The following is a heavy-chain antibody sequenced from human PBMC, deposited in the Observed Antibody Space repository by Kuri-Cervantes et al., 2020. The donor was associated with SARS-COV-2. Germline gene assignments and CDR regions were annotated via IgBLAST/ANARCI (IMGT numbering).Heavy chain of an antibody. D-gene: IGHD4-23*01. V-gene: IGHV3-30*01. CDR1: GFTFSSYA. CDR2: ISYDGSNK. J-gene: IGHJ4*02. CDR3: ARQGGWKYGGNPGYFDY. Sequence: GGSLRLSCAASGFTFSSYAMHWVRQAPGKGLGWVAVISYDGSNKYYADSVKGRFTISRDNSKNTLYLQMNSLRAEDTAVYYCARQGGWKYGGNPGYFDYWGQGTLVTVSS.